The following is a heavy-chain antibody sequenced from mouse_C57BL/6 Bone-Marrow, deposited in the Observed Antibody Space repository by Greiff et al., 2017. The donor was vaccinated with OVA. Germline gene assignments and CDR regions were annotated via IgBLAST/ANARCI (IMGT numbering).Heavy chain of an antibody. D-gene: IGHD1-1*01. CDR3: ARFYYYGSSRGDFDY. J-gene: IGHJ2*01. Sequence: QVQLQQPGAELVRPGTSVKLSCKASGYTFTSYWMHWVKQRPGQGLEWIGVIDPSDSYTNYNQKFKGKATLTVDTSSSTAYMQLSSLTSEDSAVYYCARFYYYGSSRGDFDYWGQGTTLTVSS. CDR2: IDPSDSYT. CDR1: GYTFTSYW. V-gene: IGHV1-59*01.